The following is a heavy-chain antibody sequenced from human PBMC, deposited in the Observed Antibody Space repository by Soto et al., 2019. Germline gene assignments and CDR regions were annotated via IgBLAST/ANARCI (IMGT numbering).Heavy chain of an antibody. J-gene: IGHJ6*03. Sequence: GGSLRLSCAASGFTVSSNYMSWVRQAPGKGLEWVSVIYSGGSTYYADSVEGRFTISRHNSKNTLYLQMNSLRAEDTAVYYCAMDSGYGGVYYYYYMDVWGKGTTVTVSS. CDR2: IYSGGST. V-gene: IGHV3-53*04. CDR3: AMDSGYGGVYYYYYMDV. CDR1: GFTVSSNY. D-gene: IGHD5-12*01.